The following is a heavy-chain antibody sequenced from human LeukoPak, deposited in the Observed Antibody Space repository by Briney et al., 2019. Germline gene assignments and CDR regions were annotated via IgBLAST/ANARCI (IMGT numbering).Heavy chain of an antibody. Sequence: SETLSLTCPVYAGSISSSSSYWGWPRQPPGKWLEWIGSIYYSGSTYYNPSLKSRVTISVATSKNQFPLKLSSVTAADTAVYYCARQGRYGYVAVDYWGQGTLVTVSS. J-gene: IGHJ4*02. D-gene: IGHD5-18*01. CDR3: ARQGRYGYVAVDY. CDR2: IYYSGST. CDR1: AGSISSSSSY. V-gene: IGHV4-39*01.